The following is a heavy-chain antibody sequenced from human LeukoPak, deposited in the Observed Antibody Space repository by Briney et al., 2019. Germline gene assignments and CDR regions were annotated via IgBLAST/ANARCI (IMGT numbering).Heavy chain of an antibody. V-gene: IGHV3-9*03. CDR1: GFIFSIYT. J-gene: IGHJ4*02. CDR2: ISWNSGSI. D-gene: IGHD3-3*01. Sequence: SLRLSCAASGFIFSIYTMNWVRPAPGKGLEWVSGISWNSGSIGYADSVKGRFTISRDNAKNSLYLQMNSLRAEDMALYYCAKWTNYDFWSGYGGYFDYWGQGTLVTVSS. CDR3: AKWTNYDFWSGYGGYFDY.